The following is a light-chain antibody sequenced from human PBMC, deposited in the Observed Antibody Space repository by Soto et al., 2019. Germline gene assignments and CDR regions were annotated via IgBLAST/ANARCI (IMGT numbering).Light chain of an antibody. CDR2: RVS. V-gene: IGKV2-30*01. J-gene: IGKJ1*01. Sequence: MTPSRLSLPVTLGVPSSISCSPIQSLVYSDGNTYLNWFHQRPGQCPRRLIYRVSSRDSGVPDRFSGSGSGTDFTLQISRVEAEDVALYYCMQSGILPGTFGQGTKVDIK. CDR1: QSLVYSDGNTY. CDR3: MQSGILPGT.